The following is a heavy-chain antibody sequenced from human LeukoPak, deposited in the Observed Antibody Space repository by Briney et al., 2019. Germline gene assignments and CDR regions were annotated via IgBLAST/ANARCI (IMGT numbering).Heavy chain of an antibody. V-gene: IGHV1-46*01. J-gene: IGHJ3*02. CDR3: ARGDCTNGVCYVKDDAFDI. D-gene: IGHD2-8*01. CDR1: GYTFTSYY. Sequence: ASVKVSCKASGYTFTSYYMHWVRQAPGQGLEWMGIINPSGGSTSYAQKFQGRVTMTRDMSTITLYMELSSLRSEDTAVYYCARGDCTNGVCYVKDDAFDIWGQGTMVTVSS. CDR2: INPSGGST.